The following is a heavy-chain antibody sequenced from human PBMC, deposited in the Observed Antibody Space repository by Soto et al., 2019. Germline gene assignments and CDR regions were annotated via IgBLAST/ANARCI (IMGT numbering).Heavy chain of an antibody. J-gene: IGHJ6*02. CDR1: GFTFSSYA. CDR2: ISGSGGST. Sequence: SLRLSCAASGFTFSSYAMSWVRQAPGKGLEWVSAISGSGGSTYYADSVKGRFTISRDNSKNTLYLQMNSLRAEDTAVYYCAKALIVATITDYYYYGMDVWGQGTTVTVSS. CDR3: AKALIVATITDYYYYGMDV. D-gene: IGHD5-12*01. V-gene: IGHV3-23*01.